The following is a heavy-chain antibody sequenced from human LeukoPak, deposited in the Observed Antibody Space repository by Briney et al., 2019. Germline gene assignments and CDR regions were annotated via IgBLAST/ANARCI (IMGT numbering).Heavy chain of an antibody. CDR3: ARGYNSGSTWNFQH. J-gene: IGHJ1*01. CDR1: GFTFSSYG. V-gene: IGHV3-33*08. D-gene: IGHD1-26*01. Sequence: HPGRSLRLSCAASGFTFSSYGMHWVRQAPGKGLEWVAVIWYDGSNKYYADSVKGRFTISRDNSKNTLYLQMNSLRAEDTAVYYCARGYNSGSTWNFQHWGQGTLVTVSS. CDR2: IWYDGSNK.